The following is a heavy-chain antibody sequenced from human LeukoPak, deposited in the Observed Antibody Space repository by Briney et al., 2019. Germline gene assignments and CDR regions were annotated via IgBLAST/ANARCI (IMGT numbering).Heavy chain of an antibody. D-gene: IGHD3-22*01. CDR2: ISSSSSYI. CDR1: GFTFSSYS. V-gene: IGHV3-21*01. CDR3: ARFTEYYYDSSGNGMDV. Sequence: EGSLRLSCAASGFTFSSYSMNWVRQAPGKGLEWVSSISSSSSYIYYADSVKGRFTISRDNAKNSLYLQMNSLRAEDTAVYYCARFTEYYYDSSGNGMDVWGQGTTVTVSS. J-gene: IGHJ6*02.